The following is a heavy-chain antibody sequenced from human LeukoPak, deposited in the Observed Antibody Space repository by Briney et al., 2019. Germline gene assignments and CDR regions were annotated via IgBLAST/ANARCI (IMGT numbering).Heavy chain of an antibody. J-gene: IGHJ3*02. Sequence: PSETLSLTCTVSGGSISFYYWSWIRQPPGKGLECIGYIHYSGSTNYNPSLKSRVTISVDTSNNQFSLKLSSVTVADTAVYYCARRPYSGSPSRAFDIWGQGTMVTVSS. CDR1: GGSISFYY. CDR3: ARRPYSGSPSRAFDI. CDR2: IHYSGST. D-gene: IGHD1-26*01. V-gene: IGHV4-59*08.